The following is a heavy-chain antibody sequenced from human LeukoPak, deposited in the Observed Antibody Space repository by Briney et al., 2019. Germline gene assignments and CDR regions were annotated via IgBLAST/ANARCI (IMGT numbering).Heavy chain of an antibody. V-gene: IGHV3-7*01. D-gene: IGHD5-12*01. J-gene: IGHJ3*02. CDR3: ARDSGYNAFDI. Sequence: PGGSLRLSCAASGFTFSNFWMGWVRQAPGKGLEWVANIKQDGSRINYVDSVKGRFTFSRDNAKNSLFLQMNSLRAEDTAVFYCARDSGYNAFDIWGQGTMVTVSS. CDR2: IKQDGSRI. CDR1: GFTFSNFW.